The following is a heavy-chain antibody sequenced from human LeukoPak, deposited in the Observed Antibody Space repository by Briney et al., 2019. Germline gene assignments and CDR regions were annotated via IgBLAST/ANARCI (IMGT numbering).Heavy chain of an antibody. CDR1: GGSISSYY. D-gene: IGHD6-19*01. J-gene: IGHJ6*02. CDR3: AREGSSSGWYGHYYGMDV. Sequence: SETLSLTCTVSGGSISSYYWSWIRQPAGKGLEWIGRIYTSGSTNYNPSLKSRVTMSVDTSKNQFSLRLSSVTAADTAVYYCAREGSSSGWYGHYYGMDVWGQGTTVTVSS. CDR2: IYTSGST. V-gene: IGHV4-4*07.